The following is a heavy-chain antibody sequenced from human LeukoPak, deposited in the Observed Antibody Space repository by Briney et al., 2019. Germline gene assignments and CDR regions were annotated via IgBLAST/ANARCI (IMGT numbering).Heavy chain of an antibody. Sequence: PGGSLRLSCAASGFTFSSYSMKWGRQAPGKGLEWGSSISSSSIYIYYADSVKGRFTISRDNAKNSLYLQMNSLRAEDTAVYYCAREAAYYDSSGYYVYWGQGTLVTVSS. CDR1: GFTFSSYS. CDR3: AREAAYYDSSGYYVY. CDR2: ISSSSIYI. V-gene: IGHV3-21*01. J-gene: IGHJ4*02. D-gene: IGHD3-22*01.